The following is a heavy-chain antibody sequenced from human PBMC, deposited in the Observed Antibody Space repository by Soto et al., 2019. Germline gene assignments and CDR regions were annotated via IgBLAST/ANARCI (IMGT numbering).Heavy chain of an antibody. D-gene: IGHD4-17*01. V-gene: IGHV1-69*02. CDR2: IIPILGIA. CDR1: GGTFSSYT. J-gene: IGHJ3*02. Sequence: QVQLVQSGAEVKKPGSSVKVSCKASGGTFSSYTISWVRQAPGQGLEWMGRIIPILGIANYAQKFQGRVTITEEKSTSTAYMELSSLRSEDTAVYYCAREPGGNGDYDAFDIWGQGTMVTVSS. CDR3: AREPGGNGDYDAFDI.